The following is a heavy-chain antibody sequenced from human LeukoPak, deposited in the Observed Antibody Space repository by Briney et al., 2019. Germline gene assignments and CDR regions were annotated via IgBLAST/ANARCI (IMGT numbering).Heavy chain of an antibody. V-gene: IGHV4-34*01. Sequence: SETLSLTCAVYGGSFSGYYWSWIRQPPGKGLEWIGEIKHSGSTNYNPSLKSRVTISVDTSKNQFSLKLSSVTAADTAVYYCARAGGYSGYGQTKYSWFDPWGQGTLVTVSS. CDR2: IKHSGST. J-gene: IGHJ5*02. CDR1: GGSFSGYY. D-gene: IGHD5-12*01. CDR3: ARAGGYSGYGQTKYSWFDP.